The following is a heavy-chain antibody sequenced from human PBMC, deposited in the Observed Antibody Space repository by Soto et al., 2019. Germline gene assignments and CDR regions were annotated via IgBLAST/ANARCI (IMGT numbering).Heavy chain of an antibody. V-gene: IGHV1-3*01. CDR1: GYTFTSYG. Sequence: ASVKVSCKASGYTFTSYGINWVRQAPGRGLEWMGWINPGNGNTKYSQQFQGRVIIDRDTSASTAYMELSSLRSEDTAVYYCARGGYFDSSNYLDYWGLGTLVTVSS. J-gene: IGHJ4*02. D-gene: IGHD3-22*01. CDR3: ARGGYFDSSNYLDY. CDR2: INPGNGNT.